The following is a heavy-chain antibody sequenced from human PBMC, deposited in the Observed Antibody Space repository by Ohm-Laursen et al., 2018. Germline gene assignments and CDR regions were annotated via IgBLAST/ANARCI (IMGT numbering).Heavy chain of an antibody. D-gene: IGHD3-22*01. CDR1: GFTLARFW. CDR2: MNHDGSLI. CDR3: AKSYDSSGYYLAYYFDY. Sequence: SLRLSCAASGFTLARFWMKWVRQTPGKGLEWVANMNHDGSLINYVDSVKGRFTISRDNAKNAVYLQMDSLRLEDTAVYYCAKSYDSSGYYLAYYFDYWGQGTLVTVSS. J-gene: IGHJ4*02. V-gene: IGHV3-7*03.